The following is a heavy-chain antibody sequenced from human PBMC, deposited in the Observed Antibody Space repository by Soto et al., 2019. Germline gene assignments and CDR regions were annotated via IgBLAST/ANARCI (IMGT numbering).Heavy chain of an antibody. V-gene: IGHV6-1*01. Sequence: SQTLSLTCAISGDSVSSNSSAWNWIRQSPSRGLEWLGRTYYRSKWYNDYAVSVKSRIIINPDTSKNQFSLQLTSVTPEDTAVYYCARSGAAAGNNWFDPWGQGALVTVSS. CDR3: ARSGAAAGNNWFDP. D-gene: IGHD6-13*01. CDR2: TYYRSKWYN. J-gene: IGHJ5*02. CDR1: GDSVSSNSSA.